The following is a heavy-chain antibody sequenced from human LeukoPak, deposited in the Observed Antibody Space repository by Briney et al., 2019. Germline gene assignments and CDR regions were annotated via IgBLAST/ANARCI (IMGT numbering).Heavy chain of an antibody. CDR3: ARGSSSGWYFDY. D-gene: IGHD6-19*01. Sequence: GALRLSCAASGFTFSSYEMNWVRQAPGKGLEWVSYISSSGSTIYYTDSVKGRFTISRDNAKSSLYLQMNSLRAEDTAVYYCARGSSSGWYFDYWGQGTLVTVSS. CDR2: ISSSGSTI. V-gene: IGHV3-48*03. J-gene: IGHJ4*02. CDR1: GFTFSSYE.